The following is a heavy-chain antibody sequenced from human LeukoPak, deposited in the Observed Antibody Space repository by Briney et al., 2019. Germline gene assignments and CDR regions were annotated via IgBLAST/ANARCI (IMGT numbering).Heavy chain of an antibody. V-gene: IGHV4-34*01. Sequence: PSETLSLTCAVYGGSFSGYYWSWIRQPPGKGLEWIGEINHSGSTNYNPSLKSRVTISVDTSKNQFSLKLSSVTAADTAVYYCARGHYYDSSGRRYYHFDYWGQGTLVTVSS. CDR3: ARGHYYDSSGRRYYHFDY. J-gene: IGHJ4*02. D-gene: IGHD3-22*01. CDR2: INHSGST. CDR1: GGSFSGYY.